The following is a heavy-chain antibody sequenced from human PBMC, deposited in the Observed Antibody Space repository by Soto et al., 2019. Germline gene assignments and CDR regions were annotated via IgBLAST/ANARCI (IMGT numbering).Heavy chain of an antibody. CDR2: ISNYNGNT. CDR3: ARDGQGMVRGIVQSPFSY. CDR1: GYAFTSYG. V-gene: IGHV1-18*01. Sequence: GASVKVSCKASGYAFTSYGISWVRQAPGQGLEWMGWISNYNGNTHYAEKFQGGVTMTTDTATSMAYMELRSLRSDDTAVYYCARDGQGMVRGIVQSPFSYWGQGALVTVSS. J-gene: IGHJ4*02. D-gene: IGHD3-10*01.